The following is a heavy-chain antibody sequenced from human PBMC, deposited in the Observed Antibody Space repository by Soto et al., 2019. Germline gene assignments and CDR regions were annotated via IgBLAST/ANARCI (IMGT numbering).Heavy chain of an antibody. J-gene: IGHJ4*02. CDR1: GVSLSGYY. Sequence: QVQVQQWCAGLLKPSETLSINCSVYGVSLSGYYWSWIRQPPGKGLEWIGEIGESGMTNYNSSLKSRVTISIDTSKSQLALKLRSVNAADTAVYYCARSGACIPDYWVQGILVTVSS. D-gene: IGHD2-2*02. CDR3: ARSGACIPDY. CDR2: IGESGMT. V-gene: IGHV4-34*01.